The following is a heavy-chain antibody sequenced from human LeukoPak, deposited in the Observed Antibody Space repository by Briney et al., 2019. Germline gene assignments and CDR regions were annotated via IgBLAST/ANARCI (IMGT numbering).Heavy chain of an antibody. CDR3: AASDTAMVIPHYYYYGMDV. J-gene: IGHJ6*02. V-gene: IGHV1-69*02. D-gene: IGHD5-18*01. Sequence: SVKVSRKASGGTFSSYTISWVRQAPGQGLEWMGRIIPILGIANYAQKFQGRVTITADKSTSTAYMELSSLRSEDTAVYYCAASDTAMVIPHYYYYGMDVWGQGTTVTVSS. CDR1: GGTFSSYT. CDR2: IIPILGIA.